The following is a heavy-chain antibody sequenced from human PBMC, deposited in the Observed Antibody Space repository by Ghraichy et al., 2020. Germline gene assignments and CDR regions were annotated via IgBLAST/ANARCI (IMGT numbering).Heavy chain of an antibody. J-gene: IGHJ4*02. CDR2: IKQDGSEK. D-gene: IGHD3-3*01. CDR1: GITLSNYW. Sequence: GGSLRLSCAASGITLSNYWMSWVRQAPGKGLEWVANIKQDGSEKYYVDSVKGRFTISRDNTRNSVFLQMNSLRAEDTAVYYCAGHTIFGPLLFFDYWGQGTLVTVSS. V-gene: IGHV3-7*01. CDR3: AGHTIFGPLLFFDY.